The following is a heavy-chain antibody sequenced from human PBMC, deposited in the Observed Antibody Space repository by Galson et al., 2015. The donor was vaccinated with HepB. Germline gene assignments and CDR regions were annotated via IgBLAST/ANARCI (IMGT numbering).Heavy chain of an antibody. CDR1: GDTFTGYY. CDR3: ARDRPGVGGAFDI. D-gene: IGHD1-26*01. Sequence: VKVSCKASGDTFTGYYMHWVRQARGQGPEWMGWINPNTGGTNYAQKFQGRVTMTRDTSTSTVYMELSRLRSDDTAVYYCARDRPGVGGAFDIWGQGTMVTVSS. CDR2: INPNTGGT. V-gene: IGHV1-2*02. J-gene: IGHJ3*02.